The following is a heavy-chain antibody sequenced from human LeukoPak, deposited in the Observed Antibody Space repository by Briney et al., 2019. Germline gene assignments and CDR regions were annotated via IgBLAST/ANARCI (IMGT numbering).Heavy chain of an antibody. Sequence: GGSLRLPCGASGFTFNSYGMHWVRQAPGKGLEWVSSISSSSSYIYYADSVKGRFTISRDNAKNSLYLQMNSLRAEDTAVYYCARDVGGSGSYYIGSWGQGTLVTVSS. J-gene: IGHJ4*02. CDR1: GFTFNSYG. CDR2: ISSSSSYI. D-gene: IGHD3-10*01. CDR3: ARDVGGSGSYYIGS. V-gene: IGHV3-21*01.